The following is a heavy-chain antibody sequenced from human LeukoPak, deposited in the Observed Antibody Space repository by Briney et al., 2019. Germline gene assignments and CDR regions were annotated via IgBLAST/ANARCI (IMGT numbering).Heavy chain of an antibody. J-gene: IGHJ4*01. D-gene: IGHD4-23*01. CDR3: STGPRSLPY. CDR2: ISGMGHDI. V-gene: IGHV3-11*01. CDR1: EFTFTTYW. Sequence: GGSLRLSCEASEFTFTTYWMSWVRQTPGMGLESLAYISGMGHDIYYADSVKGRFTISRDNAKNSLYLQMNSLRPEDTALYYCSTGPRSLPYWGPGTLVTVSS.